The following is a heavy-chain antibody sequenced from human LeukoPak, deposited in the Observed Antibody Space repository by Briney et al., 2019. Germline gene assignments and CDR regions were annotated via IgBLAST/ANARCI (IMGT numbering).Heavy chain of an antibody. J-gene: IGHJ4*02. V-gene: IGHV3-21*01. CDR1: GFTFSSYE. Sequence: GGSLRLSCAASGFTFSSYEMNWVRQAPGKGLEWVSSISSSSSYIYYADSVKGRFTISRDNAKNSLYLQMNSLRAEDTAVYYCARVYDFWSGYDYWGQGTLVTVSS. CDR3: ARVYDFWSGYDY. CDR2: ISSSSSYI. D-gene: IGHD3-3*01.